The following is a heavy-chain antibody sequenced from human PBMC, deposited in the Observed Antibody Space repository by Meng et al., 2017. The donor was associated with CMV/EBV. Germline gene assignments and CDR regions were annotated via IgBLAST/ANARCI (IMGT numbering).Heavy chain of an antibody. J-gene: IGHJ3*02. CDR1: GGSISGSNSY. D-gene: IGHD3/OR15-3a*01. V-gene: IGHV4-39*07. CDR3: GRGVGVYNFWTGSEPNGAYDI. CDR2: LYYGGNT. Sequence: SETLSLTCTVSGGSISGSNSYWGWIRQPPGKGLEWLGTLYYGGNTYYNPSLKSRVTISVDTSKIQFSLRLTSVTAADTAVYYCGRGVGVYNFWTGSEPNGAYDIWGQGTKVTVSS.